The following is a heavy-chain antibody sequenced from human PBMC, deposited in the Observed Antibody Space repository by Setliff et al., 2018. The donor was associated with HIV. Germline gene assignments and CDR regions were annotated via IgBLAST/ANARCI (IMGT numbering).Heavy chain of an antibody. CDR1: GGSFSTYA. Sequence: SVKVSCKSSGGSFSTYAINWVRQAPGQGLEWMGNIIPLFETPDAAPRFRGRVTITADKSTSTAYMELSSLADDDPAVSYCVRGGVRGTEYVYLDFWGQGTLVTVSS. J-gene: IGHJ4*02. CDR3: VRGGVRGTEYVYLDF. CDR2: IIPLFETP. D-gene: IGHD3-10*01. V-gene: IGHV1-69*06.